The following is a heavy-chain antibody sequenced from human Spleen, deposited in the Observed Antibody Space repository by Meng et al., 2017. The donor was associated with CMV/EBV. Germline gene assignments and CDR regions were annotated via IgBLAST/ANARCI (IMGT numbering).Heavy chain of an antibody. CDR2: IYHSGGT. Sequence: SETLSLTCTVSGYSISSGYYWGWIRQPPGKGLEWIGSIYHSGGTYYNPSLKSRVTISVDTSKNQFSLKLSSVTAADTAVYYCARVPDDYGSAFDIWGQGTMVTVSS. J-gene: IGHJ3*02. D-gene: IGHD4-17*01. V-gene: IGHV4-38-2*02. CDR3: ARVPDDYGSAFDI. CDR1: GYSISSGYY.